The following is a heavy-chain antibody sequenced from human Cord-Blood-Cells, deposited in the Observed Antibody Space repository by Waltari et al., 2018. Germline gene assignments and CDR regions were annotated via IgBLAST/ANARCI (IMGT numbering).Heavy chain of an antibody. V-gene: IGHV4-34*01. CDR1: GGSFSGYY. CDR3: ARQVKVGATDY. Sequence: QVQLQQWGAGLLKPSETLSLTCAVYGGSFSGYYWSWIRQPPGKGLEGIGEINHSGSPNHDPSLKRRVTISVDTSKNQFSLKLSSVTAADTAVYYCARQVKVGATDYWGQGTLVTVSS. CDR2: INHSGSP. D-gene: IGHD1-26*01. J-gene: IGHJ4*02.